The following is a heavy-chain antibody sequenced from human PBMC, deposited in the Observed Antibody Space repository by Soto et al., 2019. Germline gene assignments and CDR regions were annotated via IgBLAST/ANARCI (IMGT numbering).Heavy chain of an antibody. D-gene: IGHD5-12*01. CDR3: ARDKDGYNLDAFDI. Sequence: SVKVSCKASGGTFSSYAISWVRQAPGQGLEWMGGIIPIFGTANYAQKFQGRVTITADESTSTAYMELSSLRSEDTAVYYCARDKDGYNLDAFDIWGQGTMVTVSS. CDR1: GGTFSSYA. V-gene: IGHV1-69*13. J-gene: IGHJ3*02. CDR2: IIPIFGTA.